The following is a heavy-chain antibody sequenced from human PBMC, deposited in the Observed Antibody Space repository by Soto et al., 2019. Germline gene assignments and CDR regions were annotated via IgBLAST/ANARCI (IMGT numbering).Heavy chain of an antibody. CDR2: ISSHGDST. CDR3: ARRDGYNSDY. D-gene: IGHD5-12*01. Sequence: EVQLVESGGGLVQPGGSLRLSCAASGFTFSNYAMHWVRQAPGKGLEYVSAISSHGDSTYYENSVKGRFTISRDNSKNTLYLQMGSLRTEDMAVYYCARRDGYNSDYWGQGTLVTVSS. CDR1: GFTFSNYA. V-gene: IGHV3-64*01. J-gene: IGHJ4*02.